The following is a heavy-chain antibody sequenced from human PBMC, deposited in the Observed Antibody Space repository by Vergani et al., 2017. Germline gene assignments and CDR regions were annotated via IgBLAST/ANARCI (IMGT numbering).Heavy chain of an antibody. V-gene: IGHV3-30*18. Sequence: QVQLVESGGGVVQPGRSLRLSCAASGFTSSSYGMRWVRQAPGKGLEWVAVISYDGSNKYYADSVQGRFTISRDNSKNTLYLQMNSLRAGDTAVYYCAKDPLLSCWGEGSLVTVSS. J-gene: IGHJ4*02. CDR3: AKDPLLSC. D-gene: IGHD2-15*01. CDR1: GFTSSSYG. CDR2: ISYDGSNK.